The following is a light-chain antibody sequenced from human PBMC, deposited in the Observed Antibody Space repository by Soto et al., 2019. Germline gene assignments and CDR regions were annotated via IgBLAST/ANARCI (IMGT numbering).Light chain of an antibody. J-gene: IGKJ4*01. CDR3: QQRSKLPRT. V-gene: IGKV3-11*01. CDR2: GAS. Sequence: EITLTQSPGTLSLSPGERATLSCRASQSVSDYLAWYQQKAGQPPRVLIYGASNRATDIPARFSGSGSGTDFTLTISRVEPEDSAVYYCQQRSKLPRTFGGGTRVEIK. CDR1: QSVSDY.